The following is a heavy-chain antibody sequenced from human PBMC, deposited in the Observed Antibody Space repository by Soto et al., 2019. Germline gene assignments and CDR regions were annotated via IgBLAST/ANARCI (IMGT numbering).Heavy chain of an antibody. Sequence: SETLSLTCTVSGGSISSSSYYWGWIRQPPGKGLEWIGSIYYSGSTYYNPSLKSRVTISVDTSKNQFSLKLSSVTAADTAVYYCARQIRTRFDYWGQGTLVTVSS. V-gene: IGHV4-39*01. J-gene: IGHJ4*02. CDR2: IYYSGST. CDR3: ARQIRTRFDY. CDR1: GGSISSSSYY.